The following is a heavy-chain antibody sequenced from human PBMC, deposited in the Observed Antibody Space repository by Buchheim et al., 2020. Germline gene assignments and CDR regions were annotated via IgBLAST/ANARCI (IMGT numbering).Heavy chain of an antibody. CDR1: GYSFTSYW. CDR2: IDPSDSYT. CDR3: ARRVAAAGTEGAYYYYGMDV. Sequence: EVQLVQSGAEVKKPGESLRISCKGSGYSFTSYWISWVRQMPGKGLEWMGRIDPSDSYTNYSPSFQGHVTISADKSISTSYLQWSSLKASDTAMYYCARRVAAAGTEGAYYYYGMDVWGQGTT. J-gene: IGHJ6*02. D-gene: IGHD6-13*01. V-gene: IGHV5-10-1*01.